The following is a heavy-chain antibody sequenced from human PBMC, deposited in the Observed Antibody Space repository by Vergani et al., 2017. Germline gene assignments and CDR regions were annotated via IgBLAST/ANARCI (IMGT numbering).Heavy chain of an antibody. V-gene: IGHV1-2*02. CDR2: INPNSGGT. J-gene: IGHJ4*02. Sequence: QVQLVQSGAEVKKPGASVKVSCKASGYTFTDYFMHWVRQAPGQGLEWMGWINPNSGGTNYAQKFQGRVTMTSDTSIITAYMELSNLRSDDTAVYYCARVGTSSNRDYFDYWGQGTLVTVSS. CDR1: GYTFTDYF. D-gene: IGHD2-2*01. CDR3: ARVGTSSNRDYFDY.